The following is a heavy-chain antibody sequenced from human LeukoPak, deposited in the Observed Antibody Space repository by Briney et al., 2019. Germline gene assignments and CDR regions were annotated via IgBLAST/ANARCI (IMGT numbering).Heavy chain of an antibody. CDR2: ISRSGNDI. Sequence: GGSLRLSCVASGSSLIDYSFHWVRQAPGKGLEWLSYISRSGNDIYYADSVKGRFTVSRDNAKDSLFLQMDSLRADDTAVYYGAKSGGSNFDSWGQGTLVTVSS. CDR3: AKSGGSNFDS. D-gene: IGHD3-16*01. CDR1: GSSLIDYS. J-gene: IGHJ5*01. V-gene: IGHV3-48*01.